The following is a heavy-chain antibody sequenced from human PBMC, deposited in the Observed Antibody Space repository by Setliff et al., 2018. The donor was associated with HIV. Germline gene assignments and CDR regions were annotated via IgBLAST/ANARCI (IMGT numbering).Heavy chain of an antibody. D-gene: IGHD6-13*01. Sequence: PGGSLRLSCAASGFTVSSDYMSWVRQAPGKGLEWLSTIYGGASTYYADSVKGRFTISRDNSKNTIFLQMNGLRGDDTAIYYCARDTEVSSSWSFDYWGQGTLVTVSS. CDR3: ARDTEVSSSWSFDY. J-gene: IGHJ4*02. CDR2: IYGGAST. CDR1: GFTVSSDY. V-gene: IGHV3-53*01.